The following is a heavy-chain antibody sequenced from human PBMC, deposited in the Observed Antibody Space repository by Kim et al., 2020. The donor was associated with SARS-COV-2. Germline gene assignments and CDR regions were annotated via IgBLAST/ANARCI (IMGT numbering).Heavy chain of an antibody. CDR1: GFTFSGSA. CDR3: TRRLDDYGDYGSKYYYYYGMDV. CDR2: IRSKANSYAT. D-gene: IGHD4-17*01. Sequence: GGSLRLSCAASGFTFSGSAMHWVRQASGKGLEWVGRIRSKANSYATAYAASVKGRFTISRDDSKNTAYLQMNSLKTEDTAVYYCTRRLDDYGDYGSKYYYYYGMDVWGQGTTVTVSS. V-gene: IGHV3-73*01. J-gene: IGHJ6*02.